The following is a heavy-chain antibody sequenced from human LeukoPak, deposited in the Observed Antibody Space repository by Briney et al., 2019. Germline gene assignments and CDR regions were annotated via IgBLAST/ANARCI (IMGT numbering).Heavy chain of an antibody. V-gene: IGHV3-72*01. CDR1: GFTFSSYA. Sequence: GGSLRLSCAASGFTFSSYAMSWVRQTPGKGLEWVGRIRNKANGYTTEYVASVKGRFTISRDDSKNSLYLQMNSLKTEDTAVYYCARATRASSLDYWGQGTLVTVSS. D-gene: IGHD6-6*01. CDR3: ARATRASSLDY. J-gene: IGHJ4*02. CDR2: IRNKANGYTT.